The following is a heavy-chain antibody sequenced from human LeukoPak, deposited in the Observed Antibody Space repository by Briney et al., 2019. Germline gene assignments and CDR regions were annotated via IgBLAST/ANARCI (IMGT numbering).Heavy chain of an antibody. CDR3: ARHASVDGNWPRPLDY. CDR2: IYYSGST. CDR1: GGSISSSNYY. Sequence: SETLSLTCTVSGGSISSSNYYWGWIRQPPGKGLEWIGKIYYSGSTYYKPSLKTRVTISVDTSKNQFSLKLTSVTAADTAVYYCARHASVDGNWPRPLDYWGQGSLVTVSS. J-gene: IGHJ4*02. V-gene: IGHV4-39*01. D-gene: IGHD6-19*01.